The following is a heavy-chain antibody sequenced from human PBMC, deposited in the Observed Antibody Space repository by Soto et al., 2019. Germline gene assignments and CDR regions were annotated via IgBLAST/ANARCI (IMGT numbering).Heavy chain of an antibody. CDR1: GFTFGDYA. D-gene: IGHD6-19*01. CDR3: TLRSLNPRLTSTAPQWLVLGFDY. V-gene: IGHV3-49*03. J-gene: IGHJ4*02. CDR2: IRSKAYGGTT. Sequence: GGSLRLSCTASGFTFGDYAMSWFRQAPGKGLEWVGFIRSKAYGGTTEYAASVKGRFTISRDDSKSIAYLQMNSLKTEDTAVYYCTLRSLNPRLTSTAPQWLVLGFDYWGQGTLVTVSS.